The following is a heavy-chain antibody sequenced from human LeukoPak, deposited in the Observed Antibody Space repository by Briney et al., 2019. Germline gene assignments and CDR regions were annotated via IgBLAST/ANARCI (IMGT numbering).Heavy chain of an antibody. V-gene: IGHV1-18*01. Sequence: ASVKVSCKASGYTFTSYGISWVRQAPGQGLEWMGWNSAYNGNTNYAQKLQGRVTMTTDTSTSTAYMELRSLRSDDTAVYYCARDLFLYYYDSSGKASFFDYWGQGTLVTVSS. J-gene: IGHJ4*02. D-gene: IGHD3-22*01. CDR3: ARDLFLYYYDSSGKASFFDY. CDR2: NSAYNGNT. CDR1: GYTFTSYG.